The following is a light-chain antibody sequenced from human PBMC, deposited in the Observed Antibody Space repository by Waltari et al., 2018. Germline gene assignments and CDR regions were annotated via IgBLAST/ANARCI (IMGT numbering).Light chain of an antibody. CDR3: SSYTTRGTWV. CDR2: DVS. CDR1: FSDVGAYAS. V-gene: IGLV2-14*03. J-gene: IGLJ3*02. Sequence: QSALTQPASVSGSPGQSITFSCTAAFSDVGAYASVSWYQQLPGSAPKPLIYDVSHRPSGVSDRLSGSKSGNTASLTISGLQPEDEADYYCSSYTTRGTWVFGGGTKLTVL.